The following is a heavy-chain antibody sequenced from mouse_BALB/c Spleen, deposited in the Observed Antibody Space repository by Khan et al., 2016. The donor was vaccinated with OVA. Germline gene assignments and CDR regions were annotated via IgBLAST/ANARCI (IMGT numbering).Heavy chain of an antibody. V-gene: IGHV5-15*02. D-gene: IGHD1-2*01. J-gene: IGHJ3*01. CDR3: AGGGGTAPFAY. CDR2: ISDLAYTI. CDR1: GFTFSDYG. Sequence: EVELVESGGGLVQPGGSRKLSCAASGFTFSDYGMAWARQAPGKGPEWVAFISDLAYTIYYADTVTGRFTISRENAKNTLYLEMSSLSPEDTAIYYCAGGGGTAPFAYWGLGTLVTVSA.